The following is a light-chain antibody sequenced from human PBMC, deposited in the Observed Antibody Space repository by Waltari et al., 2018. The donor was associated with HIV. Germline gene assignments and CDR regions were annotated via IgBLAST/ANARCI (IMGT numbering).Light chain of an antibody. CDR2: WSS. V-gene: IGKV4-1*01. Sequence: DIVMTQSPDSLAVSLGGRATINCNSSQNILYSPNNKNFLAWYQQKPGQPPRLLIYWSSIRESGVPDRFRGSGSGTNFTLTISSLQAEDVAVYYCHQYYSSPWTFGQGTKVEVK. CDR3: HQYYSSPWT. J-gene: IGKJ1*01. CDR1: QNILYSPNNKNF.